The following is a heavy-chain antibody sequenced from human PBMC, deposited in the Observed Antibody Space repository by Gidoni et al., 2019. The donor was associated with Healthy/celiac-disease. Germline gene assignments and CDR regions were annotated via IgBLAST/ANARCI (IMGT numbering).Heavy chain of an antibody. V-gene: IGHV1-69*08. CDR2: IIPILGIA. CDR1: GGTFRSYT. CDR3: ARDGDRGWDSSGYGSFDY. D-gene: IGHD3-22*01. Sequence: QVQLVQSGAEVTKPGSSVKVSCKASGGTFRSYTLSWVRQAPGQGLEWMGRIIPILGIANYAQKFQGRVTITADKSTSTAYMELSSLRSEDTAVYYCARDGDRGWDSSGYGSFDYWGQGTLVTVSS. J-gene: IGHJ4*02.